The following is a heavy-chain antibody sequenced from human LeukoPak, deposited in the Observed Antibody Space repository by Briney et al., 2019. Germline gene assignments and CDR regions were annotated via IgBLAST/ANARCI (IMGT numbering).Heavy chain of an antibody. CDR3: ARQRGWCSGGSCYGWFDP. CDR1: GYTFTSYG. CDR2: ISAYNGNT. J-gene: IGHJ5*02. D-gene: IGHD2-15*01. V-gene: IGHV1-18*01. Sequence: ASVKVSCKASGYTFTSYGISWVRQAPGQGLEWMGWISAYNGNTNYAQKLQGRVTMTADTSTSTAYMELRSLRSDDTAVYYCARQRGWCSGGSCYGWFDPWGQGTLVTVSS.